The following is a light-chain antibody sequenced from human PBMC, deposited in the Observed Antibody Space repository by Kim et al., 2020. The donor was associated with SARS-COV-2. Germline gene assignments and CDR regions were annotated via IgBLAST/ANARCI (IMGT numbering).Light chain of an antibody. CDR3: LSRGNSLSVA. Sequence: QRVTLSGTSNASNIGVAFDVDWCQQLAETVPKLLIFCKNNRPSGVPDRCSGAKSGTTASLAITGGQAEDEADYYCLSRGNSLSVAFGGGTKLTVL. J-gene: IGLJ2*01. CDR2: CKN. CDR1: ASNIGVAFD. V-gene: IGLV1-40*01.